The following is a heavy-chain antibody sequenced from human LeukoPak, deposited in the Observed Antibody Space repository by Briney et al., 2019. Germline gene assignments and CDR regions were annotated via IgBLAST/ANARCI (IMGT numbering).Heavy chain of an antibody. CDR3: ARQGGITMRDWVDP. D-gene: IGHD3-10*01. J-gene: IGHJ5*02. CDR2: IYYKGNT. Sequence: SETLSLTCTVSGGSLSNGDYSWGWIRQAPGRGLEYVGYIYYKGNTYYNPSLKSRLTISVSTSKNQFSLKLSSVTAADTAVYYCARQGGITMRDWVDPWGQGTLVTVSS. CDR1: GGSLSNGDYS. V-gene: IGHV4-30-4*08.